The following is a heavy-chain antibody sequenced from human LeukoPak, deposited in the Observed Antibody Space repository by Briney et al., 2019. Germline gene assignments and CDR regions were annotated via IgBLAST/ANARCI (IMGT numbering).Heavy chain of an antibody. CDR3: AKDLGIAAAGTDFDP. CDR2: IRYDGSNK. J-gene: IGHJ5*02. Sequence: GGSLRLSCAASGFTFSSYGMHWVRQAPGKGLEWVAFIRYDGSNKYYADSVKGRFTISRDNSKNTLYLQMNSLRAEDTAVYYCAKDLGIAAAGTDFDPWGQGTLVTVSS. D-gene: IGHD6-13*01. V-gene: IGHV3-30*02. CDR1: GFTFSSYG.